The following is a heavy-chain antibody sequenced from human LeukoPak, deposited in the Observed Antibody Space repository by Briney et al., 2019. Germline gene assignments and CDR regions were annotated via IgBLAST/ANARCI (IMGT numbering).Heavy chain of an antibody. V-gene: IGHV4-34*01. CDR3: ARVKGDTAMVHNWFDP. CDR1: GGSFSGYY. J-gene: IGHJ5*02. CDR2: INHSGSN. D-gene: IGHD5-18*01. Sequence: SETLSLTCAVYGGSFSGYYWSWVRQPPGKGLEWIGEINHSGSNNYNPSLKSRVTISVDTSKNQFSLKLSSVTAADTAVYYCARVKGDTAMVHNWFDPWGQGTLVTVSS.